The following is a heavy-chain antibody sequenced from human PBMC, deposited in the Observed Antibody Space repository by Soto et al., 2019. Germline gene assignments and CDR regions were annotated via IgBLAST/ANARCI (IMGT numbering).Heavy chain of an antibody. CDR3: ARVGRDYWDYISWFDP. CDR1: GGTFTRYA. V-gene: IGHV1-69*01. D-gene: IGHD4-17*01. CDR2: IIPISDTSNSGTA. Sequence: QVQLVQSGAEVKKPGSSVNVSCKASGGTFTRYAITWVRQAPGKGLEWMGAIIPISDTSNSGTANYAQKFQGRVTIDADESTSTAYMELSSLRSEDTAVYYCARVGRDYWDYISWFDPWGQGTLVTVSS. J-gene: IGHJ5*02.